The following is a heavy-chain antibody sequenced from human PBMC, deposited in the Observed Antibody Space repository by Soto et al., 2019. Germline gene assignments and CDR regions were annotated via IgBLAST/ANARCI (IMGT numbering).Heavy chain of an antibody. J-gene: IGHJ4*02. V-gene: IGHV1-8*01. Sequence: SVKVSCTASGFTFITYDFSCLRQAAGQGLEWMGWMNPNNGNAGFAQKFRGRINMTRNTSISTAYLELSSLRSDDSAVYYCARRSGSSWYGFDYWGQGTLVTVSS. CDR2: MNPNNGNA. CDR1: GFTFITYD. CDR3: ARRSGSSWYGFDY. D-gene: IGHD6-13*01.